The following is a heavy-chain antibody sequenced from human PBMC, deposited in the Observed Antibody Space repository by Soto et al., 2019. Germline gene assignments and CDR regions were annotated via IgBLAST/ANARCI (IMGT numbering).Heavy chain of an antibody. D-gene: IGHD3-9*01. CDR2: IHYSGST. CDR3: ARGYYDIETGGAGDDDY. Sequence: QVQLQESGPGLVKPSQTLSLTCTVSSGSISSGGYYWSWIRQHPGKVLEWIGHIHYSGSTYYNPSLKGRVIITVDTSKNQSSLKVSFVSATDRAVDYCARGYYDIETGGAGDDDYWGQGTLVTVSS. V-gene: IGHV4-31*03. J-gene: IGHJ4*02. CDR1: SGSISSGGYY.